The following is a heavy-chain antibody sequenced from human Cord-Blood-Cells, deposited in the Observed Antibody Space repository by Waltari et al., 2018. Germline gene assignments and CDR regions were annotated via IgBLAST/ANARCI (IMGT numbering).Heavy chain of an antibody. D-gene: IGHD1-20*01. V-gene: IGHV1-2*02. J-gene: IGHJ4*02. CDR1: GYTFTGYY. CDR3: ARDLGI. Sequence: QVQLVQSGAEVKKPGASVKGSCKASGYTFTGYYMHWVRQAPGQGLGLMGGINPNSCGTNYAQKFQGRVSMTRDTCISTAYMGLSRLRSDDTAVYYWARDLGIWGQGTLVTVSS. CDR2: INPNSCGT.